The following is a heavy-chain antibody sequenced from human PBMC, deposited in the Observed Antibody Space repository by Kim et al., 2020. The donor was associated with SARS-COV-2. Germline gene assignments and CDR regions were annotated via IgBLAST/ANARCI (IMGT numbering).Heavy chain of an antibody. CDR3: ARARGVATITGWFDP. J-gene: IGHJ5*02. V-gene: IGHV3-66*02. CDR2: IYSGGST. CDR1: GFTVSSNY. D-gene: IGHD5-12*01. Sequence: GGSLRLSCAASGFTVSSNYMSWVRQAPGKGLEWVSVIYSGGSTYYADSVKGRFTISRDNSKNTLYLQMNSLRAEDTAVYYCARARGVATITGWFDPWGQGTLVTVSS.